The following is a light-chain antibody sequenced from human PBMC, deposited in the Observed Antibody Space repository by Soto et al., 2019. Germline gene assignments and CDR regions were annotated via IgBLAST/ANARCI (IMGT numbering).Light chain of an antibody. CDR2: ASS. J-gene: IGKJ2*01. Sequence: IQMTQSPSSLSASVGDRVTITCRAGQSTSIYVNWYQQKSGKAPKLLIYASSILQSGVPSRFSGSESGTDFTLTISSLQPEDFANYYCQQSYRTPYTFGQGTKLEIK. CDR3: QQSYRTPYT. CDR1: QSTSIY. V-gene: IGKV1-39*01.